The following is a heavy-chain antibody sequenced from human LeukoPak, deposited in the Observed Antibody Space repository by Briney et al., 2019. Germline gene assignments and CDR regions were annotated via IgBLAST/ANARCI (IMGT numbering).Heavy chain of an antibody. Sequence: GGSLRLACAAPGFTFSSYSMNWVRQAPGKGLEWISSISSSSSYIYYADSVKGRFTISRDNAKNSLYLQMNSLRAEDTAVYYCARERGQQLRTTFDYWGQGTLVTVSS. CDR2: ISSSSSYI. V-gene: IGHV3-21*01. J-gene: IGHJ4*02. CDR3: ARERGQQLRTTFDY. D-gene: IGHD6-13*01. CDR1: GFTFSSYS.